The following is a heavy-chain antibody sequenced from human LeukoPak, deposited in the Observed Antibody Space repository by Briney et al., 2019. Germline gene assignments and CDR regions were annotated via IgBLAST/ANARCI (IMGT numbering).Heavy chain of an antibody. V-gene: IGHV1-18*01. CDR3: ARDLMFFCTNGVCPADH. J-gene: IGHJ4*02. Sequence: ASVKVSCKASGYTFTSYGISWVRQAPGQGLEWMGWISDHNGNIKYAQKFQGRVTMTTDTSTSTVYMELRSLRSDDTAAYFCARDLMFFCTNGVCPADHWGQGTLLIVSS. CDR1: GYTFTSYG. CDR2: ISDHNGNI. D-gene: IGHD2-8*01.